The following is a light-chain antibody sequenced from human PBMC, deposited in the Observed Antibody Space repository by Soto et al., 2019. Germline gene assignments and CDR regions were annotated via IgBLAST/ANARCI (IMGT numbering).Light chain of an antibody. CDR1: QSVSNNY. CDR2: GAS. CDR3: QQYGSSGT. J-gene: IGKJ1*01. V-gene: IGKV3-20*01. Sequence: IVMTQSPATLSVSPGERATLSCRASQSVSNNYLAWYQQKPGXAPXVLIYGASNRATGIPDRFSGSGSGTEFTLTISRLEPEDFAVDDCQQYGSSGTFGQGTKVDIK.